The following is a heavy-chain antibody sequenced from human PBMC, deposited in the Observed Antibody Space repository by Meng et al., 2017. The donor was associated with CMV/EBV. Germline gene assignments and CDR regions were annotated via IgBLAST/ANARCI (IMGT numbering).Heavy chain of an antibody. D-gene: IGHD1-26*01. Sequence: SETLSLTCSVSGGSISSSTYFWGWIRQPPGKGLEWIGNIYYSGSTYYNPSLKSRVIMSVDTSKNQFSLKLFSVTAADTAVYYCARSFDRNYYYYGIDVWGQGTTVTSP. CDR3: ARSFDRNYYYYGIDV. CDR1: GGSISSSTYF. V-gene: IGHV4-39*07. CDR2: IYYSGST. J-gene: IGHJ6*02.